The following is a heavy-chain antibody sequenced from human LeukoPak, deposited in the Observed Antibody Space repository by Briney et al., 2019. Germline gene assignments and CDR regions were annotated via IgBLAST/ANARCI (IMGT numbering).Heavy chain of an antibody. Sequence: GGSLRLSCAASEFTFSSYSMTWVRQAPGKGLEWVSSISGNSRYIYYADSMRGRFTISRDNAKNSLYLQMNSLKPEDTAVYYCARVAEAAAFDSWGQGTLVTVSS. CDR3: ARVAEAAAFDS. CDR2: ISGNSRYI. V-gene: IGHV3-21*06. J-gene: IGHJ4*02. CDR1: EFTFSSYS. D-gene: IGHD6-13*01.